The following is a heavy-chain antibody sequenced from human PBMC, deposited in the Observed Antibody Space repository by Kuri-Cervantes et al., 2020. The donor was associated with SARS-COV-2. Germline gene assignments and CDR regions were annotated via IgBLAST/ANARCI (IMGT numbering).Heavy chain of an antibody. V-gene: IGHV3-23*03. CDR1: GFTFTNHA. J-gene: IGHJ4*02. CDR3: VSGEDTSTQDFDH. Sequence: GESLMISCTASGFTFTNHAMSWVRQAPGKGLEWVSVIPSGGNSYYPSSVRGRFTISRDNSKNTVYLDMNTLRAEDTARYYCVSGEDTSTQDFDHWGPGTLVTVSS. CDR2: IPSGGNS. D-gene: IGHD3-10*02.